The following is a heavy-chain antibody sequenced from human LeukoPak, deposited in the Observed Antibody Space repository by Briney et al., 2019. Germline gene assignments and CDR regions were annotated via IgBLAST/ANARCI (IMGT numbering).Heavy chain of an antibody. J-gene: IGHJ3*02. Sequence: SETLSLTCTVSGGSISTSNYYWGWIRQPPGKGLEWIGSIYYSGSTYYNPSLKSRVTISVDTSKNQFSLKLSSVTAADTAVYYCARDMMAAATDAFDIWGQGTTVTVSS. CDR2: IYYSGST. CDR3: ARDMMAAATDAFDI. V-gene: IGHV4-39*07. CDR1: GGSISTSNYY. D-gene: IGHD6-13*01.